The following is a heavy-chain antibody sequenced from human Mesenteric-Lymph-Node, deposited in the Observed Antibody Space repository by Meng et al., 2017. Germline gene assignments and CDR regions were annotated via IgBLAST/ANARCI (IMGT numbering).Heavy chain of an antibody. Sequence: GESLKISCAASGFTFSSYAMTWVRQAPGKGLEWVANIREDSALKNYVDSVEGRFTISRDNAKNSLYLQMNALRAEDTAVYYCARDPSPKLGRSHYDALDIWGQGTMVTVSS. CDR1: GFTFSSYA. CDR3: ARDPSPKLGRSHYDALDI. V-gene: IGHV3-7*01. D-gene: IGHD3-10*01. CDR2: IREDSALK. J-gene: IGHJ3*02.